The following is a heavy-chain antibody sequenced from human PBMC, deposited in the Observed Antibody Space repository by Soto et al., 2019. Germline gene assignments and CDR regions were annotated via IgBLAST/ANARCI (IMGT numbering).Heavy chain of an antibody. CDR2: ISYVGTNE. CDR1: GFIFSNYA. CDR3: ARVPSPPYYDFSSGPATNGMDV. V-gene: IGHV3-30-3*01. Sequence: ESGGGVVHPGRSLRLSCAASGFIFSNYAMHWVRQAPGKGLEWVALISYVGTNEYYADSVKGRFTISRDDSKNTLYLQMNSLRAEDTAVYYCARVPSPPYYDFSSGPATNGMDVWGQGTTVTVSS. D-gene: IGHD3-3*01. J-gene: IGHJ6*02.